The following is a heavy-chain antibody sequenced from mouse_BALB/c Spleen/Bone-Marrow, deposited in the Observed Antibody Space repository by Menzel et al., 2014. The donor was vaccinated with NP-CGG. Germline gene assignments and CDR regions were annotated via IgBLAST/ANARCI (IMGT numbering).Heavy chain of an antibody. CDR3: ARDGNFAMDY. CDR1: GFTFSHYY. CDR2: INDGGSYT. J-gene: IGHJ4*01. Sequence: EVKVEESGGGLVKPGGSLKLSCAVSGFTFSHYYTYWVRQNPEKRLEWVATINDGGSYTYYPDSVKGRFTISRDNAKNNLYLQMSSLKSEDTAMYYCARDGNFAMDYWGQGTSVTVSS. D-gene: IGHD2-1*01. V-gene: IGHV5-4*02.